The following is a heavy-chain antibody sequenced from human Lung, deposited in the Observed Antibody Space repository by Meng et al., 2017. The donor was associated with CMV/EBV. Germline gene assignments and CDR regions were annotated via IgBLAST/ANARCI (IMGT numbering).Heavy chain of an antibody. CDR3: ARGSSSWYPKYYFDY. CDR2: IYYSGST. J-gene: IGHJ4*02. D-gene: IGHD6-13*01. CDR1: GGSISSSSYY. Sequence: SETLSLXXTVSGGSISSSSYYWGWIRQPPGKGLEWIGSIYYSGSTYYNPSLKSRVTISVDTSKNQFSLKLSSVTAADTAVYYCARGSSSWYPKYYFDYWGQGTXVTVSS. V-gene: IGHV4-39*07.